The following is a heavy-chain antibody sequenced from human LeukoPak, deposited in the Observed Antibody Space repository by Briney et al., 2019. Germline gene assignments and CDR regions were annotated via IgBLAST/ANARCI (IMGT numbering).Heavy chain of an antibody. V-gene: IGHV4-31*03. CDR1: GGSISSGGYY. CDR2: IYYSGST. J-gene: IGHJ4*02. Sequence: SENLSLTCTVSGGSISSGGYYWSWIRQHPGKGLEWIGYIYYSGSTYYNPSLKSRVTISIDTSKNQFSLKLSSVTAADTAVYYCARAGYDSSGYSTYYFDYWGQGTLVTVSS. D-gene: IGHD3-22*01. CDR3: ARAGYDSSGYSTYYFDY.